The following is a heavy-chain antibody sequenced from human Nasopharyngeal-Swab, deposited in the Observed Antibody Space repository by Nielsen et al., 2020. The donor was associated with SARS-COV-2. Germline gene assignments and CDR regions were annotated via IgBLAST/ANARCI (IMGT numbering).Heavy chain of an antibody. J-gene: IGHJ4*01. Sequence: GESLKISCAASGLIFADYVMYWVRQAPGKGPEWLSTIGTGGEQHYADSAKGRFTISRDNAKNSLYLQMNSLRAEDTAVYYCAKYLGSGSYQAFCDYWGHGTLVTVSS. V-gene: IGHV3-69-1*01. CDR3: AKYLGSGSYQAFCDY. D-gene: IGHD1-26*01. CDR2: IGTGGEQ. CDR1: GLIFADYV.